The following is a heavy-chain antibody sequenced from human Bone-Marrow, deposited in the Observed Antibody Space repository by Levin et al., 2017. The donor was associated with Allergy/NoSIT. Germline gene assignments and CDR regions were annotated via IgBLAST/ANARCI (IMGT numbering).Heavy chain of an antibody. V-gene: IGHV1-69*10. CDR1: GGAFSNYD. J-gene: IGHJ4*02. CDR3: ATRLGRGYFFDF. D-gene: IGHD3-10*01. CDR2: INPLFGLA. Sequence: ASVKVSCKASGGAFSNYDMSWLRQAPGQGPEWIGGINPLFGLANYAQEFQGRVTITADTSTTTAYMELTSLRYEDTAVYYCATRLGRGYFFDFWGQGTLVTVSS.